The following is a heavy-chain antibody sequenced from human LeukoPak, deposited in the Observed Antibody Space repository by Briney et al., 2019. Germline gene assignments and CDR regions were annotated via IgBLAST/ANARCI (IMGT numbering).Heavy chain of an antibody. Sequence: GGSLRLSCVASGFIFRDYATHRVCQAPGKGLGRMAIISHDGTNEYPADSVWSRLTLSRDNSKNTLYLQMNSLLPTDTAVYLCARDFGGLRWNYYFDYWGQGTLVTVSS. CDR2: ISHDGTNE. V-gene: IGHV3-30*03. J-gene: IGHJ4*02. CDR3: ARDFGGLRWNYYFDY. CDR1: GFIFRDYA. D-gene: IGHD4-23*01.